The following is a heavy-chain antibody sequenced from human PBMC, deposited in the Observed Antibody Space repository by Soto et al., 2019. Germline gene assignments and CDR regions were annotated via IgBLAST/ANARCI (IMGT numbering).Heavy chain of an antibody. J-gene: IGHJ3*02. V-gene: IGHV1-2*04. Sequence: GASVKVSCKASGYTFTGYYMHWVRQAPGQGLEWMGWINPNSGGTNYAQKFQGWVTMTRDTSISTAYMELSRLRSDDTAVYYCASSTRILCSRGAFDIWGQGTMVTFSS. CDR2: INPNSGGT. CDR3: ASSTRILCSRGAFDI. CDR1: GYTFTGYY. D-gene: IGHD2-15*01.